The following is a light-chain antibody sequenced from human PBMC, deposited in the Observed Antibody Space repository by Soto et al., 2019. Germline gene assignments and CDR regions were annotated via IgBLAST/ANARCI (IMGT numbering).Light chain of an antibody. Sequence: DIQMPQSPSSLSASVGDRVSITCLASQSISSYLNWYQQKPGKAPKLLIYAASSLQSGVPSRFSGSGSGTDFTLTISSLQPEDFATYYCQQSYSTPRTFGQGTKVDIK. J-gene: IGKJ1*01. V-gene: IGKV1-39*01. CDR3: QQSYSTPRT. CDR2: AAS. CDR1: QSISSY.